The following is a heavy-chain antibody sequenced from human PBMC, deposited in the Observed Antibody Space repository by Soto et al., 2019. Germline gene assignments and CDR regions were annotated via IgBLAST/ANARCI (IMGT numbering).Heavy chain of an antibody. D-gene: IGHD2-21*01. Sequence: EVQLVESGGGLVKPGGSLRLSCAASGFTFSSYSMNWVRQAPGKGLEWVSSISSSSSYIYYADSVKGRFTISRDNGNSSRYLQMNRLRAEDTAVYYCARVLWYKHMDAFDIWGQGTMVTVSS. CDR2: ISSSSSYI. J-gene: IGHJ3*02. CDR3: ARVLWYKHMDAFDI. V-gene: IGHV3-21*01. CDR1: GFTFSSYS.